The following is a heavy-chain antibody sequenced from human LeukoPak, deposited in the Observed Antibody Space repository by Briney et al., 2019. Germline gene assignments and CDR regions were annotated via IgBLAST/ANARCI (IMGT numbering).Heavy chain of an antibody. D-gene: IGHD2-2*01. CDR1: GGSLSGYY. CDR3: ARPGDCSSTTCSGYMAV. J-gene: IGHJ6*03. V-gene: IGHV4-34*01. CDR2: INHSGST. Sequence: PSETLSLTCAVYGGSLSGYYWSWLRHPPGKGREWIGEINHSGSTTYNPSLKSRVTISVDTSKKQLSLKMSSVTAADTAVYYCARPGDCSSTTCSGYMAVWGKGTTVTVSS.